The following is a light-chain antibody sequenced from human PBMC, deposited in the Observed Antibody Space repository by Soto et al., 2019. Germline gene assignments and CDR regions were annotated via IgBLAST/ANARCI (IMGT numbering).Light chain of an antibody. Sequence: EIVLTQSPGTLSLSPGERATLSCRASQSVSAGHLAWYQQKPGQAPRLLIYGASSRATGIPDRFSGSGSGANFTLTISRLEPDDFALYYCQQYASSTLPFGGGTKVQIK. CDR3: QQYASSTLP. J-gene: IGKJ4*01. CDR1: QSVSAGH. V-gene: IGKV3-20*01. CDR2: GAS.